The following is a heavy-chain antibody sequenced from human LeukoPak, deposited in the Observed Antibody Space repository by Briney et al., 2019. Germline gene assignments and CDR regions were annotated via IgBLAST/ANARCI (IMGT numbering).Heavy chain of an antibody. CDR3: ARASWRSSGWFDAFDI. Sequence: PSQTLSLTCAVPGGSISSGGYSWSWIRQPPGKGLEWIGYIYHSGSTYYNPSLKSRVTISVDRSKNQFSLKLSSVTAADTAVYYCARASWRSSGWFDAFDIWGQGTMVTVSS. CDR2: IYHSGST. D-gene: IGHD6-19*01. J-gene: IGHJ3*02. CDR1: GGSISSGGYS. V-gene: IGHV4-30-2*01.